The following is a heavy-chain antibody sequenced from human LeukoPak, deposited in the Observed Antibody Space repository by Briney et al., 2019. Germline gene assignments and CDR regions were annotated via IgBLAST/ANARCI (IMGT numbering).Heavy chain of an antibody. D-gene: IGHD3-22*01. CDR2: ISSSGSTI. Sequence: GGSLRLSCAASGFTFSCYEMNWVRQAPGKGLEWVSYISSSGSTIYYADSVKGRFTISRDNAKNSLYLQMNSLRAEDTAVYYCARAGYDSSGYYWDYYFDYWGQGTLVTVSS. J-gene: IGHJ4*02. CDR3: ARAGYDSSGYYWDYYFDY. V-gene: IGHV3-48*03. CDR1: GFTFSCYE.